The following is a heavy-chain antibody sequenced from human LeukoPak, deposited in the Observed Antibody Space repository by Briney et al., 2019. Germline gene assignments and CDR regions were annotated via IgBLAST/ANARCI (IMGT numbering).Heavy chain of an antibody. D-gene: IGHD6-13*01. J-gene: IGHJ6*03. CDR3: ARQLDPPLYYYYMDV. CDR1: GGTFSSYA. V-gene: IGHV1-69*05. CDR2: IIPIFGTA. Sequence: SVKVSCKASGGTFSSYAISWVGQAPGQGLEWMGGIIPIFGTANYAQKFQGRVTMTRDMSTSTVYMELSSLRSEDTAVYYCARQLDPPLYYYYMDVWGKGTTVTVSS.